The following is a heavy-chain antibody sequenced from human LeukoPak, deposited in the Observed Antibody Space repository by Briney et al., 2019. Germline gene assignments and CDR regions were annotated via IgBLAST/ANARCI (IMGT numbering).Heavy chain of an antibody. V-gene: IGHV4-31*03. Sequence: SQTPSLTCTVSGGSISSGGYYWSWIRQHPGKGLEWIGYIYYSGSTYYNPPLKSRVTISVDTSKNQFSLKLSSVTAADTAVYYCARLVVPAAIPSYYYGMDVWGQGTTVTVSS. D-gene: IGHD2-2*02. CDR2: IYYSGST. J-gene: IGHJ6*02. CDR1: GGSISSGGYY. CDR3: ARLVVPAAIPSYYYGMDV.